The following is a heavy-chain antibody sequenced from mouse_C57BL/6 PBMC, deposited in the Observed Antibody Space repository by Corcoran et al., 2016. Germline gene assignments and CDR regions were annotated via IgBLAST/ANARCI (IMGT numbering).Heavy chain of an antibody. CDR2: IFPGSGST. CDR1: GYTFTDYY. J-gene: IGHJ2*01. CDR3: ARYYGYYFDY. V-gene: IGHV1-75*01. Sequence: QVQLQQSGPELVKPGASVKISCKASGYTFTDYYINWVKQRPGQGLEWIGWIFPGSGSTYYNEKFKGKATLTVDKSSSTAYMLLSRLTSEDSAVYFCARYYGYYFDYWGQGTTLTVSS. D-gene: IGHD1-1*01.